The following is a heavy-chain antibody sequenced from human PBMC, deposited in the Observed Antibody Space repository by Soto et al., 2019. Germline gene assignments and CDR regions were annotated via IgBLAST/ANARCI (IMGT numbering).Heavy chain of an antibody. D-gene: IGHD3-10*01. CDR3: AKSYYSVSGNSDY. J-gene: IGHJ4*02. Sequence: PGGSLRLSCAASGFTFSSYAMGWVRQAPGKGLECVSSISAGGGSSYYADSVKGRFTISRDSSKHTLYLQMNSLRAEDTAIYYCAKSYYSVSGNSDYWGQGALVPVSS. CDR2: ISAGGGSS. CDR1: GFTFSSYA. V-gene: IGHV3-23*01.